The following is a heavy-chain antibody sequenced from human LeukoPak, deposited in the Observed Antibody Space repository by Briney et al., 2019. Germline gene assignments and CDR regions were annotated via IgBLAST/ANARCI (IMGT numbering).Heavy chain of an antibody. D-gene: IGHD4-23*01. CDR1: GGTFSSYA. CDR3: ARDLRVVTAYDALDI. J-gene: IGHJ3*02. CDR2: IIPILGIA. Sequence: SVKVSCKASGGTFSSYAISWVRQAPGQGLEWMGRIIPILGIANYAQKFQGRVTITADKSTSTAYMELSSLRSEDTAVYYCARDLRVVTAYDALDIWGQGTMVTVSS. V-gene: IGHV1-69*04.